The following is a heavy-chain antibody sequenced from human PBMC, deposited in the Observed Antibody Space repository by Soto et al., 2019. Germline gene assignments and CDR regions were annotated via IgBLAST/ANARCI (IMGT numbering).Heavy chain of an antibody. V-gene: IGHV3-23*01. CDR1: GFTFSSYS. D-gene: IGHD2-2*01. CDR3: ARYIPGVRYYGMDV. CDR2: IGESGTPT. J-gene: IGHJ6*02. Sequence: GGSLRLSCTASGFTFSSYSMKWVRQAPGKGLEWVSLIGESGTPTYYADSVKGRFTISRDNSGNTLFLEMYSLRAEDTAVYYCARYIPGVRYYGMDVWGQGTTVTVSS.